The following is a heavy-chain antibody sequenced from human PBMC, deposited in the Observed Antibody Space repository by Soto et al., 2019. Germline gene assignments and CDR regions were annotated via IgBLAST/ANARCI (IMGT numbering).Heavy chain of an antibody. CDR3: ARGKSYHYVWGSYRYSSPYFDY. D-gene: IGHD3-16*02. CDR2: INHSGST. CDR1: GGSFSGYY. Sequence: SETLSLTCAVYGGSFSGYYWSWIRQPPGKGLEWIGEINHSGSTNYNPSLKSRVTISVDTSKNQFSLKLSSVTAADTAVYYCARGKSYHYVWGSYRYSSPYFDYWGQGTLVTVSS. V-gene: IGHV4-34*01. J-gene: IGHJ4*02.